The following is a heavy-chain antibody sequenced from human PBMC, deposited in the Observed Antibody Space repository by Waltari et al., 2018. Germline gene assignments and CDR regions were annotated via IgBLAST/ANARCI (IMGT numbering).Heavy chain of an antibody. D-gene: IGHD5-18*01. CDR2: ISWDGGST. CDR3: AKAQETDQKDTTYRYGCGYYYYYGMDV. Sequence: GRQAPGKGLEWVPLISWDGGSTYYADCVKGRFTISRDNSKNSLYLQMKSLRTQDTALYYCAKAQETDQKDTTYRYGCGYYYYYGMDVWGQGTTVTVSS. J-gene: IGHJ6*02. V-gene: IGHV3-43*01.